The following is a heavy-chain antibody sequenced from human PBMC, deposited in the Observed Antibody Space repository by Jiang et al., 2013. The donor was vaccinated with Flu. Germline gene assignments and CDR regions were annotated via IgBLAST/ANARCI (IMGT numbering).Heavy chain of an antibody. D-gene: IGHD2-21*02. V-gene: IGHV4-39*02. CDR2: IYYSGST. CDR1: GGSITTSPYY. Sequence: ELLKPSETLSLTCTVSGGSITTSPYYWAWIRQPPGKGLEYIGNIYYSGSTYYNPSLKSRVTMSVDTSKNHFSLRLSSVTAADTAVYYCARRSDSVARGFDYWGQGTLVTVS. J-gene: IGHJ4*02. CDR3: ARRSDSVARGFDY.